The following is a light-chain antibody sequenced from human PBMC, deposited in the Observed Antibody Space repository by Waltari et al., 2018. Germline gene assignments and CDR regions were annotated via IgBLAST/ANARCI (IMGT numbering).Light chain of an antibody. CDR2: EVT. Sequence: QSALTQPASVSGSPGQSITITCTGTSDDIGDYNYVSWYQQLPGKAPKLIIYEVTNRPSGVSDRSSGSKSGNTASLTISGLLPDDEAQYHCSSYTLSSSLVLFGGGTKVTVL. CDR1: SDDIGDYNY. V-gene: IGLV2-14*01. J-gene: IGLJ2*01. CDR3: SSYTLSSSLVL.